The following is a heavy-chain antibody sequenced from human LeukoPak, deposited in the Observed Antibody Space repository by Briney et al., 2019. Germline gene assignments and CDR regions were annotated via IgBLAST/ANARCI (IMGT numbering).Heavy chain of an antibody. CDR3: VTTLYSRIYGDAFDI. CDR2: FYPGDSET. Sequence: GESLKISCQGSGYSFTTYWIGWVRQMPGKGLEWMGIFYPGDSETRYSPSFQGQVTISADKSISTACLQWSSLKASDTAMYYCVTTLYSRIYGDAFDIWGQGTMVTVSS. V-gene: IGHV5-51*01. J-gene: IGHJ3*02. CDR1: GYSFTTYW. D-gene: IGHD1-26*01.